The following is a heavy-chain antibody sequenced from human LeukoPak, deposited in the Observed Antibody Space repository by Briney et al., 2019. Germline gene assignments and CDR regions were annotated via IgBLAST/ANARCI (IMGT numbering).Heavy chain of an antibody. V-gene: IGHV3-15*01. D-gene: IGHD3-10*01. Sequence: GGSLRLSCAASGFTFSDYYMSWIRQAPGKGLEWVGRIKSKTDGGTTDYAAPVKGRFTISRDDSKNTLYLQMNSLKTEDTAVYYCTTPVDYYGSGSYRCWGQGTLVTVSS. CDR3: TTPVDYYGSGSYRC. CDR1: GFTFSDYY. J-gene: IGHJ4*02. CDR2: IKSKTDGGTT.